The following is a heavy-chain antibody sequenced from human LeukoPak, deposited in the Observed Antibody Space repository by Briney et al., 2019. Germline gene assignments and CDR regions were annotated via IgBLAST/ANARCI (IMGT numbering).Heavy chain of an antibody. Sequence: GGSLRLSCAASGFTFSNAWMSWVRQAPGKGLEWVGRIKSKTDGGTTDYAAPVKGRFTISRDDSKNTLYLQMNSLKTEDTAVSYCTTDPETIWFGENGAFDIWGQGTMVTVSS. CDR3: TTDPETIWFGENGAFDI. CDR1: GFTFSNAW. V-gene: IGHV3-15*01. J-gene: IGHJ3*02. D-gene: IGHD3-10*01. CDR2: IKSKTDGGTT.